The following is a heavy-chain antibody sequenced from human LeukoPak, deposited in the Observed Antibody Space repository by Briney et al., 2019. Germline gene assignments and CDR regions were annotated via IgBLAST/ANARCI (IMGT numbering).Heavy chain of an antibody. Sequence: SETLSLTCTVSRGSVTSYYWGWIRQPPGKGLEWIGSIYYSGSTYYNPSLKSRVTISVDTSKNQFSLKLSSVTAADTAVYYCARIVVVAASKNVDYWGQGTLVTVSS. J-gene: IGHJ4*02. CDR1: RGSVTSYY. V-gene: IGHV4-39*01. CDR3: ARIVVVAASKNVDY. CDR2: IYYSGST. D-gene: IGHD2-15*01.